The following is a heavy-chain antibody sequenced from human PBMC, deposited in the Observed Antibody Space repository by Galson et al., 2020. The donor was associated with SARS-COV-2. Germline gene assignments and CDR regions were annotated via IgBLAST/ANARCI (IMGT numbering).Heavy chain of an antibody. D-gene: IGHD3-16*01. J-gene: IGHJ6*03. V-gene: IGHV4-34*01. Sequence: SETLSLTCAVYGGSFSGYSWTWVRQAPGKGLEWIGEINFGGDTNYSPSLRSRVNLSVDLSKNQFSLKLRSVGAADTARYFCARGRQGVVPSPVLGLGPFYSYYYMDVWSKGTTVTVSS. CDR2: INFGGDT. CDR3: ARGRQGVVPSPVLGLGPFYSYYYMDV. CDR1: GGSFSGYS.